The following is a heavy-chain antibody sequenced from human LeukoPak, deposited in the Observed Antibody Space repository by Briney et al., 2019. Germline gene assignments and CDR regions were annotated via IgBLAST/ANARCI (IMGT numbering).Heavy chain of an antibody. Sequence: GGSLRLSCAGSGFTFSSYGMHWVRLAPGKGLEWVAFIPFDGNNKYYTDSLKGRFTISRDNSKNTLYLQMNSLRADDTAIYYCAKGSPRTMGSWGQGTLVTVSS. CDR3: AKGSPRTMGS. D-gene: IGHD4/OR15-4a*01. V-gene: IGHV3-30*02. CDR2: IPFDGNNK. J-gene: IGHJ4*02. CDR1: GFTFSSYG.